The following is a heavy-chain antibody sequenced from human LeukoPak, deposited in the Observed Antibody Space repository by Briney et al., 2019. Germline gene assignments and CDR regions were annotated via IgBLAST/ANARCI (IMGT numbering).Heavy chain of an antibody. J-gene: IGHJ4*02. CDR3: VREYFYNRSGYRALRY. V-gene: IGHV3-7*01. D-gene: IGHD3-22*01. CDR2: INEDGSEK. CDR1: GFAFNTYC. Sequence: GGSLRLSCAASGFAFNTYCMNWIRQAPGEGLEWVANINEDGSEKSYVDSVVGRFTISRDNAKNSLSLQMNSLRAEDTAVYFCVREYFYNRSGYRALRYWGQGTLVTVSS.